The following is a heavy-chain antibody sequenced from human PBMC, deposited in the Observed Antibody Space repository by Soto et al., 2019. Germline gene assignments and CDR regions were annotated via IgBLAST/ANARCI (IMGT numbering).Heavy chain of an antibody. Sequence: LSLTCTVSGGSISTASYYWGWIRQPPGKGLEWIASINYSGTTYYSPSLKSRVAVSIDTSKDQFSLKVNSVAAADTALYFCARLMLDRSWYFDWFDPWGQGTLVTVSS. V-gene: IGHV4-39*01. CDR3: ARLMLDRSWYFDWFDP. D-gene: IGHD6-13*01. CDR2: INYSGTT. CDR1: GGSISTASYY. J-gene: IGHJ5*02.